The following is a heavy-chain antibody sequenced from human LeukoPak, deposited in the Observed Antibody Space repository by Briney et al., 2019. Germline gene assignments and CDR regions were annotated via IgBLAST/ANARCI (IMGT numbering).Heavy chain of an antibody. J-gene: IGHJ3*02. D-gene: IGHD2-21*02. CDR1: GFTFSDYY. V-gene: IGHV3-11*01. Sequence: GGSLRLSCAASGFTFSDYYMNWLRQAPGTGLEWVSYISNSGTIISYADSVKGRFTISRDNTKNSLYLQMNSLRAEDTAVYYCARETLGVTAFDIWGQGTMVTVSS. CDR2: ISNSGTII. CDR3: ARETLGVTAFDI.